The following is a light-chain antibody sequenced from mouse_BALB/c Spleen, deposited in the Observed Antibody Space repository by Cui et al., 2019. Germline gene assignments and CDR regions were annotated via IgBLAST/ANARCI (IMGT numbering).Light chain of an antibody. V-gene: IGKV4-59*01. CDR2: DTS. CDR3: QQWSSNPPT. Sequence: QIVLTHSPAIMSASPGEKVTMTCSASSSVSYMYWYQQKSGTSPKRWIYDTSNLASGVPARCNGSGSGTSYSLTISSMEAEDAATYCCQQWSSNPPTFGGGTKLEIK. CDR1: SSVSY. J-gene: IGKJ2*01.